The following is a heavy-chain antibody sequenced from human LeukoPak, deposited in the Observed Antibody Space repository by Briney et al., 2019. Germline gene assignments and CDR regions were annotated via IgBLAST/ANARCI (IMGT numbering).Heavy chain of an antibody. D-gene: IGHD3-22*01. CDR3: ARDENYYDSSGYYYYFDY. J-gene: IGHJ4*02. Sequence: ASVKVSCKASGYTFTGYYMHWVRQAPGQGFEWMGWINPNSGGTNYAQKFQGRVTMTRDTSISTAYMELSRLRSDDTAVYYCARDENYYDSSGYYYYFDYWGQGTLVTVSS. CDR2: INPNSGGT. V-gene: IGHV1-2*02. CDR1: GYTFTGYY.